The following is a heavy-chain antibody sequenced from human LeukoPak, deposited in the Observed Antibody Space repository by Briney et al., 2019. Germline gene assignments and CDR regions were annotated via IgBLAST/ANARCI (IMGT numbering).Heavy chain of an antibody. D-gene: IGHD6-19*01. V-gene: IGHV1-18*01. CDR1: GYTFTSYG. CDR2: ISAYNGNT. Sequence: ASVEVSCKASGYTFTSYGISWVRQAPGQGLEWMGWISAYNGNTNYAQKLQGRVTMTTDTSTSTAYMELRSLGSDDTAVYYCARELKTAVSVYYFDYWGQGTLVTVSS. J-gene: IGHJ4*02. CDR3: ARELKTAVSVYYFDY.